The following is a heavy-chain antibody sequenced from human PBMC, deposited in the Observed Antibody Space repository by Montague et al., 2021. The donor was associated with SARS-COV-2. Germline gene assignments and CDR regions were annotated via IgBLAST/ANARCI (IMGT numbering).Heavy chain of an antibody. CDR3: ARMDILTGYYAYGMDV. Sequence: PALVKPTQTPTLTCTFSGFSLSTSGMCVSWIRQPPGKALEWLALSDWXDDKYYSTSLKTRLTISKDTSKNQVVLTMTNMDPVDTATYYCARMDILTGYYAYGMDVWGQGTTVTVSS. J-gene: IGHJ6*02. CDR2: SDWXDDK. V-gene: IGHV2-70*01. CDR1: GFSLSTSGMC. D-gene: IGHD3-9*01.